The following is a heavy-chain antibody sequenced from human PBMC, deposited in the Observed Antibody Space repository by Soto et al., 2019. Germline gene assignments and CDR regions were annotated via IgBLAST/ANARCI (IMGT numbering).Heavy chain of an antibody. J-gene: IGHJ4*02. Sequence: ASVKVSCKASGYTFTSYYMHWVRQAPGQGLEWMGIINPSGGSTSYAQKFQGRVTMTRDTSTSTVYMELSSLRSEDTAVYYCARNPRSSTYFMIVVRQWFEFVYWGQGTLVTVSS. D-gene: IGHD3-22*01. CDR3: ARNPRSSTYFMIVVRQWFEFVY. CDR1: GYTFTSYY. CDR2: INPSGGST. V-gene: IGHV1-46*01.